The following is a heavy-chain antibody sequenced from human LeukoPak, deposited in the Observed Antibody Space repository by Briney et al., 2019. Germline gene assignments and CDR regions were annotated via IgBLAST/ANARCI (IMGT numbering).Heavy chain of an antibody. D-gene: IGHD6-13*01. CDR3: ARAWGSSSWYTPGPYIVY. Sequence: SETLSLTCTVYGGSLSSRCYYWGWIRQPPGKGREWIGSIYYSGSTHYNLTLKSRVTVTVATSQNPLSLKLSAVTAAASAEDYCARAWGSSSWYTPGPYIVYWGQGALVTVSS. CDR1: GGSLSSRCYY. V-gene: IGHV4-39*07. J-gene: IGHJ4*02. CDR2: IYYSGST.